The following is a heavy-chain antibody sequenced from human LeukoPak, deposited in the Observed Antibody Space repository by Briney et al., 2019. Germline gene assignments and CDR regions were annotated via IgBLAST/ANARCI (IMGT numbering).Heavy chain of an antibody. Sequence: ASVKVSCKASGYTFTSYDINWVRQATGQGLEWMGWMNPNSGGTNYAQKFQGRVTITRDTSISTAYMELSRLRSDDTAVYYCARGGDDFDLEGDWGQGTLVTVSS. J-gene: IGHJ4*02. D-gene: IGHD3-3*01. V-gene: IGHV1-2*02. CDR2: MNPNSGGT. CDR1: GYTFTSYD. CDR3: ARGGDDFDLEGD.